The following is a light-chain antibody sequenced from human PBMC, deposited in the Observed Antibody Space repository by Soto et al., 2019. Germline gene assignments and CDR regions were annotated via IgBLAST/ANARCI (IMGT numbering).Light chain of an antibody. Sequence: QSAVPQPRSVSWSPGDSFTISFTGTSSYVGGYNYVSWYQQHPGKAPKLMIYDVSKRPSVVPDLFSGSKSGNTASLNISGLKAEDEADYYCCSSAGSYPPYVFGTGTKVTVL. V-gene: IGLV2-11*01. J-gene: IGLJ1*01. CDR2: DVS. CDR1: SSYVGGYNY. CDR3: CSSAGSYPPYV.